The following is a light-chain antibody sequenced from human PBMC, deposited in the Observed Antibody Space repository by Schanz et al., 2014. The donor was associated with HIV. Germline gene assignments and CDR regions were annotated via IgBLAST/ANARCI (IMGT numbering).Light chain of an antibody. Sequence: EIVLTQSPGTLSLSPGERATLSCRASQSVSSNYLAWYQQKPGQAPRLLIYGASSRATGIPDRFSGSGSGTDFTLIITRLEPEDSAVYYCHQYGDSPGTFGQGTKVEIK. CDR1: QSVSSNY. CDR3: HQYGDSPGT. CDR2: GAS. J-gene: IGKJ1*01. V-gene: IGKV3-20*01.